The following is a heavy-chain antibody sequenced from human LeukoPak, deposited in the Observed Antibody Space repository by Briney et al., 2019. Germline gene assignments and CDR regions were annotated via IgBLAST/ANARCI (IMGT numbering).Heavy chain of an antibody. CDR3: ARVSGGTYPDY. J-gene: IGHJ4*02. CDR2: IYYSGST. V-gene: IGHV4-61*08. CDR1: GGSISSGGYY. Sequence: ASETLSLTCTVSGGSISSGGYYWSWIRQPPGKGLEWIGYIYYSGSTNYNPSLKSRVTISVDTSKNQFSLKLSSVTAADTAVYYCARVSGGTYPDYWGQGTLVTVSP. D-gene: IGHD1-26*01.